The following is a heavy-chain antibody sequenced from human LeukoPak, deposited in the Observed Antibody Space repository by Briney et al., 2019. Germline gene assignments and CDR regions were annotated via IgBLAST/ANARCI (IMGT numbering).Heavy chain of an antibody. CDR2: ISYDGNNK. D-gene: IGHD2-2*01. Sequence: GGSLRLSCAASRFSFSRYGMHWVRQAPGKGLEWVAVISYDGNNKYYADSVKGRFTISRDNSKNTLYLQMNSLRAEDTAVYYCAREGCSSTSCQHDYWGQGTLVTVSS. V-gene: IGHV3-30*03. J-gene: IGHJ4*02. CDR3: AREGCSSTSCQHDY. CDR1: RFSFSRYG.